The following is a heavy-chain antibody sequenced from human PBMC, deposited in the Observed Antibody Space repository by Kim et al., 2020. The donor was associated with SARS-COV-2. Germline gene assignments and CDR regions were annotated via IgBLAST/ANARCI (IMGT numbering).Heavy chain of an antibody. CDR1: GYTFTSYA. CDR3: AREPNIAAAAIGGGDWFDP. V-gene: IGHV7-4-1*02. CDR2: INTNTGNP. D-gene: IGHD6-13*01. Sequence: ASVKVSCKASGYTFTSYAMNWVRQAPGQGLEWMGWINTNTGNPTYAQGFTGRFVFSLDTSVSTAYLQISSLKAEDTAVYYCAREPNIAAAAIGGGDWFDPWGQGTLVTVSS. J-gene: IGHJ5*02.